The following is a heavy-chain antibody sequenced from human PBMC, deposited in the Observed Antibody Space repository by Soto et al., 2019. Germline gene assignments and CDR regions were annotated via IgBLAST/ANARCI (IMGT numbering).Heavy chain of an antibody. V-gene: IGHV4-61*01. J-gene: IGHJ4*02. CDR1: GGSVSSGSYY. D-gene: IGHD6-13*01. CDR2: IYYSGST. Sequence: PSETLSLTCTVSGGSVSSGSYYWSWIRQPPGKGLEWIGYIYYSGSTNYNPSLKSRVTISVDTSKNQFSLKLSSVTAADTAVYYCARDNRKDIALGYWGQGTLVTVSS. CDR3: ARDNRKDIALGY.